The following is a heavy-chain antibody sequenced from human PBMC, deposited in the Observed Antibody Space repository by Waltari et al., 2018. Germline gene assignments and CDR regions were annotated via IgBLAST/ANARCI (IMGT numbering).Heavy chain of an antibody. J-gene: IGHJ4*02. V-gene: IGHV7-4-1*02. CDR1: GYTFTSYA. CDR3: ARGSWDYYDSSGYYSDFDY. CDR2: INTNTGNP. Sequence: QVQLVQSGSELKKPGASVKVSCKASGYTFTSYAMNWVRQAPGQGLEWMGWINTNTGNPTYAQGFTGRFVFSLDTSVSTAYLQISSLKAEDTAVYYCARGSWDYYDSSGYYSDFDYWGQGTLVTVSS. D-gene: IGHD3-22*01.